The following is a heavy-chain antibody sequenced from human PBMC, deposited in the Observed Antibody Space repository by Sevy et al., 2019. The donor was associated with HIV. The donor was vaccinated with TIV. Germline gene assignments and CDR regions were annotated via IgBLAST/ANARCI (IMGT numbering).Heavy chain of an antibody. CDR3: ARDGGTVTTPGYFDY. CDR2: IFHTEST. D-gene: IGHD4-17*01. CDR1: GGSISSGVYS. Sequence: SETLSLTCAVSGGSISSGVYSWNWIRQPPGKGLEWIGYIFHTESTYYNPSLKSRVTISVDRSKNQFSLKLTSVTAADSAVYYCARDGGTVTTPGYFDYWGQGTLVTVSS. J-gene: IGHJ4*02. V-gene: IGHV4-30-2*01.